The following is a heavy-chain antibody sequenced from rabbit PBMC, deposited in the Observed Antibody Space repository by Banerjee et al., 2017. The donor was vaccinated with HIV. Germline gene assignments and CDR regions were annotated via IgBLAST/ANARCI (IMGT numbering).Heavy chain of an antibody. CDR2: INSSSRNV. J-gene: IGHJ4*01. D-gene: IGHD3-3*01. CDR3: PLSLPFFFCWNFNL. V-gene: IGHV1S45*01. CDR1: GFSFSNKYV. Sequence: QEQLEESGGGLVKPEGSLTLTCKASGFSFSNKYVMCWVRQAPGKGLEWIACINSSSRNVVYAGCPTGRFTISPTSSSPVTLLIAILPSPYPPPSLFPLSLPFFFCWNFNLWGPGTLLT.